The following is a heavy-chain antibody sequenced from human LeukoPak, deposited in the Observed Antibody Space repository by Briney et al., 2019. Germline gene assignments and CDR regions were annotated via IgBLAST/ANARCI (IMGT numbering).Heavy chain of an antibody. CDR2: INPKSGDT. Sequence: ASVKVSCKASGYRFSDNYVHWVRQAPGQGLEYVGWINPKSGDTNFSQRFKGRATMTSDTSISTVYLEMRKLRSDDTAVYFCARGKDDSTGHYDAFDIWGHGTMVTVSS. J-gene: IGHJ3*02. CDR3: ARGKDDSTGHYDAFDI. D-gene: IGHD3-22*01. CDR1: GYRFSDNY. V-gene: IGHV1-2*02.